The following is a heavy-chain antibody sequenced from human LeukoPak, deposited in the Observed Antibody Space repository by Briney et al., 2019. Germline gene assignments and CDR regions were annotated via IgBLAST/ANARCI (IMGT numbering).Heavy chain of an antibody. J-gene: IGHJ4*02. V-gene: IGHV1-2*02. D-gene: IGHD6-13*01. CDR2: IDPNSGGT. CDR3: ARVPGPYTTSRFDY. CDR1: GYTFTDYY. Sequence: ASVRVSCKTSGYTFTDYYLHWVRQAPGQGLEWMGRIDPNSGGTNYAQKFQVRVTVTRDTSISTVYMELSGLRSDDTAVYYCARVPGPYTTSRFDYWGQGTLVTVSS.